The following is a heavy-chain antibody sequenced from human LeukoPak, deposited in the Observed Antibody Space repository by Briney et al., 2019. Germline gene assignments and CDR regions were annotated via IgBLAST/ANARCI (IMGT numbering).Heavy chain of an antibody. J-gene: IGHJ4*02. D-gene: IGHD5-18*01. CDR3: ARRAGFGYGLDF. Sequence: GGSLRLSCAASGLIVSNNDISWVRQAPGKGLEWVSIIKNDGNVRYADSVRGRFTISRDNSKNTVYLQMDSLRAEDTAVYFCARRAGFGYGLDFWGQGTLVTVSS. CDR2: IKNDGNV. CDR1: GLIVSNND. V-gene: IGHV3-53*01.